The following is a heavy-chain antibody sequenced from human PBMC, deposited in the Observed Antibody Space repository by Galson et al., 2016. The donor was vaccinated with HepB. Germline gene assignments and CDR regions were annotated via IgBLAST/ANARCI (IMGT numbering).Heavy chain of an antibody. J-gene: IGHJ4*02. CDR3: ARVDSPDWGACRGGQCSTYYFDY. D-gene: IGHD2-15*01. CDR1: GGSMNRNNNY. V-gene: IGHV4-39*07. CDR2: IHYSGST. Sequence: SETLSLTCTVSGGSMNRNNNYWGWVRQPPGKGLEWIANIHYSGSTYYNPSLKSRLTISIDTSKNQFSLKLTSVTAADTAMYYCARVDSPDWGACRGGQCSTYYFDYWGQGTPVTVSA.